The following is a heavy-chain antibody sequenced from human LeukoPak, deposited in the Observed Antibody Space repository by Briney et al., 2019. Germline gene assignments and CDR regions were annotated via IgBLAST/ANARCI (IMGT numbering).Heavy chain of an antibody. Sequence: GASVKVSCKASGGTFSSYAISWVRQAPGQGLEWMGGIIPIFSTANYAQKFQGRVTITADESTSTAYMELSSLRSEDTAVYYCARGVRVVAAKLNWFDPWGQGTLVTVSS. J-gene: IGHJ5*02. V-gene: IGHV1-69*13. D-gene: IGHD2-15*01. CDR3: ARGVRVVAAKLNWFDP. CDR1: GGTFSSYA. CDR2: IIPIFSTA.